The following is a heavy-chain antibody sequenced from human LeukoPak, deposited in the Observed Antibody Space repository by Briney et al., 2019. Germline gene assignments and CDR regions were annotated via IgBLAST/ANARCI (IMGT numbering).Heavy chain of an antibody. CDR1: GYTFTSYD. D-gene: IGHD5-18*01. Sequence: HGASVRVSCKASGYTFTSYDINWVRQATGQGLEWMGWMNPNSGNTGYAQKFQGRVTMTRNTSISTAYMELSSLRPEDTAVYYCARQDRGYSYGPNWFDPWGQGTLVTVSS. CDR3: ARQDRGYSYGPNWFDP. J-gene: IGHJ5*02. V-gene: IGHV1-8*01. CDR2: MNPNSGNT.